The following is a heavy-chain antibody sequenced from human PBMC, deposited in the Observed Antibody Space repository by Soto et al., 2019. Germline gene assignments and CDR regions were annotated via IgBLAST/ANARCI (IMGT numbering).Heavy chain of an antibody. D-gene: IGHD6-19*01. CDR2: IFSDGRT. CDR3: ARSPFSSGSNRYIDL. Sequence: EVQLVESGGCVVPPGGYLRLSCVASGFTVRSAYMSWVRLAPGRGLEWVSIIFSDGRTFYVDCVRDSFTISRHNAKRYLQMNSLRAEDTAVYDCARSPFSSGSNRYIDLSGRGTMVIDSS. CDR1: GFTVRSAY. V-gene: IGHV3-66*01. J-gene: IGHJ2*01.